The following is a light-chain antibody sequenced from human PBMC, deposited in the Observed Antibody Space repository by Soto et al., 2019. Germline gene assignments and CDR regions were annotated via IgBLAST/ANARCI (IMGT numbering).Light chain of an antibody. V-gene: IGKV1-5*03. CDR3: QHYDGWPWT. Sequence: DIQMTQSPSTLSASVGDRVTITCRASQSVCDYLAWYQQKPGEAPNLLIYKASTLETGVPSRFSGSGSGTEFTLTITSLQPDDFATYYCQHYDGWPWTFGQGTKVEIK. CDR2: KAS. CDR1: QSVCDY. J-gene: IGKJ1*01.